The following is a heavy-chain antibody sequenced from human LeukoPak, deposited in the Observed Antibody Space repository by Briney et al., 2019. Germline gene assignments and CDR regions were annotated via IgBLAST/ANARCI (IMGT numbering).Heavy chain of an antibody. J-gene: IGHJ4*02. CDR1: GFTFSSYG. CDR3: ARAGCSSTSCYVSSYYFDY. Sequence: SLRLSCAASGFTFSSYGMHWXRQAPGKGLEWVAXIWYDGSNKYYADSVKGRFTISRDNSKNTLYLQMNSLRAEDTAVYYRARAGCSSTSCYVSSYYFDYWGQGTLVTVSS. D-gene: IGHD2-2*01. CDR2: IWYDGSNK. V-gene: IGHV3-33*01.